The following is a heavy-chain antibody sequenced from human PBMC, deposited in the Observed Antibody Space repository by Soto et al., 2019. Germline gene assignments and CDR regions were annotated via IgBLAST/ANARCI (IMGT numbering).Heavy chain of an antibody. CDR3: AKGGNYYGSGPYPVPPFFDY. CDR1: GFTFSSHA. J-gene: IGHJ4*02. CDR2: VSGSGDTT. V-gene: IGHV3-23*01. D-gene: IGHD3-10*01. Sequence: EVLLLGSGGGLVQPGGSLRLSCVASGFTFSSHAMSWVRQAPGKGLEWVSSVSGSGDTTYYADSVKGRFTISRDNAKNMLYVQMNSLRAEDKAVYYCAKGGNYYGSGPYPVPPFFDYWRQGTLVTVSS.